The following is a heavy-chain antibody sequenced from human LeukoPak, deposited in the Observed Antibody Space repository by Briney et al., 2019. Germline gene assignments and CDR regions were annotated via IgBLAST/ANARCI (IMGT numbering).Heavy chain of an antibody. CDR2: IYYSGST. D-gene: IGHD1-26*01. V-gene: IGHV4-59*01. J-gene: IGHJ5*02. CDR3: AREVVGGFDA. Sequence: SETLSLTCTVSGVSISSYYWSWIRQPPGKGLEWVGYIYYSGSTNYNPSLKSRVTISVDTSKNQFSLKLSSVTAADTAVYYCAREVVGGFDAWGQETLVTVSS. CDR1: GVSISSYY.